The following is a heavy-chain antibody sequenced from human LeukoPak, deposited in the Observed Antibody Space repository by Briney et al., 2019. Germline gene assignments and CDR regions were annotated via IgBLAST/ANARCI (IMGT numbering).Heavy chain of an antibody. Sequence: SETLSLTCTVSGGSISSSSYYWGWIRQPPGKGLEWIGRIYYSGSTYYNPSLKSRVTISVDTSKNQFSLKLSSVTAADTAVYYCARDYGDYADLGGGGMDVWGQGTTVTVSS. CDR1: GGSISSSSYY. CDR2: IYYSGST. CDR3: ARDYGDYADLGGGGMDV. D-gene: IGHD4-17*01. V-gene: IGHV4-39*07. J-gene: IGHJ6*02.